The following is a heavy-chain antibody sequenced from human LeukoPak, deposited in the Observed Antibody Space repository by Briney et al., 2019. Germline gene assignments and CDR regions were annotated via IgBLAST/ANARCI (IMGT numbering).Heavy chain of an antibody. J-gene: IGHJ6*03. CDR2: IYSGGST. D-gene: IGHD2-15*01. CDR3: AKGTLGYCSGGSCYSRHYYYMDV. Sequence: GGSLRLSCAASGFTVSSNYMSWVRQAPGKGLEWVSVIYSGGSTYYADSVKGRFTISRDNSKNTLYLQMNSLRAEDTAVYYCAKGTLGYCSGGSCYSRHYYYMDVWGKGTTVTVSS. CDR1: GFTVSSNY. V-gene: IGHV3-66*01.